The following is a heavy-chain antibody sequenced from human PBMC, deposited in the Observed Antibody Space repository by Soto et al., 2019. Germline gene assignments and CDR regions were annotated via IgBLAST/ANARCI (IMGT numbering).Heavy chain of an antibody. CDR1: GFTFSDHY. CDR2: SRNKANSFST. CDR3: TRIAYNYGPGDY. V-gene: IGHV3-72*01. D-gene: IGHD2-21*01. J-gene: IGHJ4*02. Sequence: GGSLRLSCEVSGFTFSDHYMDWVRQAPGKGLEWVGRSRNKANSFSTAYAPSVKGRFTISRDDSKSSLYLQMNSLKTDDTAVYYCTRIAYNYGPGDYWGKGTLLTVSS.